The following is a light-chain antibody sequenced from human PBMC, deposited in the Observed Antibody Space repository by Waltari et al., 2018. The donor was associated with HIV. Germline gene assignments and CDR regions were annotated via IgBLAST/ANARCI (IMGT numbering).Light chain of an antibody. V-gene: IGLV1-44*01. CDR3: AAWVDSLNGWV. CDR1: RSNIGSNT. CDR2: SNN. Sequence: QSVLPQPPSASGTPGQRVTISCSGSRSNIGSNTVSWYQQLPGTAAKLFIYSNNQRPSGVPDRFSGSQSGTSASVAISGLQSEDEADYYCAAWVDSLNGWVFGGGTKLTVV. J-gene: IGLJ3*02.